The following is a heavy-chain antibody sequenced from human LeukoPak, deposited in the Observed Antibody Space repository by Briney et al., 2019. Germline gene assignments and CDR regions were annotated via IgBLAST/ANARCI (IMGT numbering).Heavy chain of an antibody. J-gene: IGHJ4*02. V-gene: IGHV3-23*01. CDR2: ISGSGGST. Sequence: PGGSLRLSCAASGFTFDDYAMHWVRQAPGKGLEWVSGISGSGGSTYYADSVKGRFTISRDNSKNTLYLQMNSLRAEDTAVYYCAKQGGYDSTRNYFDYWGQGTLVTVSS. CDR1: GFTFDDYA. CDR3: AKQGGYDSTRNYFDY. D-gene: IGHD3-22*01.